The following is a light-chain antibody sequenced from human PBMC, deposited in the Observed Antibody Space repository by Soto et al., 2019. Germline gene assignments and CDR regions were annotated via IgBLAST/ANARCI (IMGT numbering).Light chain of an antibody. CDR3: QQFNNYPLN. CDR2: DAS. Sequence: AIQLTQSPSSLSASGEDTVTITRPASQGISRALAWYQQKPGKTPKILIYDASRLESGVPSRLSGSGSGTDFTLTISRLQPEDFATYYCQQFNNYPLNFGGGTKV. CDR1: QGISRA. J-gene: IGKJ4*01. V-gene: IGKV1D-13*01.